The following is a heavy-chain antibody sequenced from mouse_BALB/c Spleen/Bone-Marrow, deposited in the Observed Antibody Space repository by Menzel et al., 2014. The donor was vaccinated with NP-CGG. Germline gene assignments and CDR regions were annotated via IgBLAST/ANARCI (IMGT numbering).Heavy chain of an antibody. V-gene: IGHV5-4*02. D-gene: IGHD2-1*01. Sequence: EVKLQESGGGLVKPGGSLKLSCAASGFTFSDYYMYWVRQTPEKGLEWVATISDGGSYTYYPDSVKGRFTISRDNAKNNLYLQMSSLKSEDTAMYYCARYGNYPMDYWGQGTSVTVSS. CDR2: ISDGGSYT. J-gene: IGHJ4*01. CDR3: ARYGNYPMDY. CDR1: GFTFSDYY.